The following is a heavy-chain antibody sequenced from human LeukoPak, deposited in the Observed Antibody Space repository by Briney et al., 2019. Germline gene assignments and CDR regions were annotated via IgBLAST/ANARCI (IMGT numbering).Heavy chain of an antibody. D-gene: IGHD6-19*01. V-gene: IGHV3-30*18. J-gene: IGHJ4*02. CDR2: ISYDGSNK. Sequence: GGSLRLSCAASGFTFSSYGMHWVRQAPGKGLEWVAVISYDGSNKYYADSVKGRFTISRDNSKNTLYLQMNSLRAEDTAVYYCAKDSGWYFDYWGQGTLVTVSS. CDR3: AKDSGWYFDY. CDR1: GFTFSSYG.